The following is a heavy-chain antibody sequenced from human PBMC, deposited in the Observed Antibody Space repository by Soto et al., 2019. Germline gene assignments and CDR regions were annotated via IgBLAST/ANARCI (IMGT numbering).Heavy chain of an antibody. D-gene: IGHD6-19*01. J-gene: IGHJ4*02. V-gene: IGHV1-46*01. CDR3: ALPKNTLGWYNF. Sequence: QVQVVQSGAEVKKPGASVKVSCKTSGYTFTNYHVHWLRQAPGQGLEWMGAINPNGGSTSYAQHLQGRVTMTSDSSTSTVYMEMGSLRSDDSAVYYCALPKNTLGWYNFWGQGILVTVS. CDR2: INPNGGST. CDR1: GYTFTNYH.